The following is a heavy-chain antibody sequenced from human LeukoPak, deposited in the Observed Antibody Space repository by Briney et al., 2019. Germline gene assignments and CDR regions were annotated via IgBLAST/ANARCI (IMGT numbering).Heavy chain of an antibody. D-gene: IGHD3-16*01. CDR3: AREKEGLPTFDY. CDR1: GGTFSSYA. V-gene: IGHV1-69*06. J-gene: IGHJ4*02. CDR2: IIPIFGTA. Sequence: SVKVSCKASGGTFSSYAISWVRQAPGQGLEWMGGIIPIFGTANYAQKFQGRITITADKSTSTAYMELSSLRSEDTAVYYCAREKEGLPTFDYWGQGTLVTVSS.